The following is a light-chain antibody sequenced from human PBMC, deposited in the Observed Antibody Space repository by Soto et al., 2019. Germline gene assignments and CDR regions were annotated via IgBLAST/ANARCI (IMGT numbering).Light chain of an antibody. Sequence: EIVMTQSPATLSVSPGERATLSCRASQSVSSDLAWYHQKPGRAPRLLIYGASTRATGIPARFSGSGSGTEFTLTINSLQSEDFAVYYCQQYKNWPRTFGQGTKVEIK. CDR3: QQYKNWPRT. J-gene: IGKJ1*01. V-gene: IGKV3-15*01. CDR1: QSVSSD. CDR2: GAS.